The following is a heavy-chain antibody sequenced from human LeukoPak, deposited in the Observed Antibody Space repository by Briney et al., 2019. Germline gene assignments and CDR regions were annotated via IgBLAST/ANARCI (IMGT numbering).Heavy chain of an antibody. CDR3: ARDTAKLLWFGELFGNFDY. J-gene: IGHJ4*02. CDR2: ISSSSSTI. CDR1: GFTFSSYS. D-gene: IGHD3-10*01. Sequence: GGSLRLSCAASGFTFSSYSMNWVRQAPGKGLEWVSYISSSSSTIYYADSVKGRFTISRDNAKNSLYLQMNSLRAEDTAVYYCARDTAKLLWFGELFGNFDYWGQGTLVTVSS. V-gene: IGHV3-48*01.